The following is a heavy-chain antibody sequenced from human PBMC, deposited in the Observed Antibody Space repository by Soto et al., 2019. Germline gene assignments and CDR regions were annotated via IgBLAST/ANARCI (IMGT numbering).Heavy chain of an antibody. J-gene: IGHJ5*02. D-gene: IGHD3-10*01. CDR2: IYHSGST. CDR3: ARGPQISPLRGVIGNWFDP. V-gene: IGHV4-30-2*01. Sequence: PSETLSLTCAVSGGSISSGGYSWSWIRQPPGKGLEWIGYIYHSGSTYYNPSLKSRVTISVDRSKNQFSLKLSSVTAADTAVYYCARGPQISPLRGVIGNWFDPWGQGTLVTVSS. CDR1: GGSISSGGYS.